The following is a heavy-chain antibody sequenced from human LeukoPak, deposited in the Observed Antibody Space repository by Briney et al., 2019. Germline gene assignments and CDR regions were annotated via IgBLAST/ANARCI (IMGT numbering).Heavy chain of an antibody. CDR2: IYYSGST. V-gene: IGHV4-39*07. Sequence: SETLSLTCTVSGGSISSSSYYWGWIRQPPGKGLEWIGSIYYSGSTYYNPSLKSRVTISVDTSKNQFSLKLSSVTAADTAVYYCARDLRGAAAGTGEAFDIWGQGTMVTVSS. CDR1: GGSISSSSYY. D-gene: IGHD6-13*01. CDR3: ARDLRGAAAGTGEAFDI. J-gene: IGHJ3*02.